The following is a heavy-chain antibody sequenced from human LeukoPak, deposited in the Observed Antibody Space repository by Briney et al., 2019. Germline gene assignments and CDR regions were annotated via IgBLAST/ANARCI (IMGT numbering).Heavy chain of an antibody. CDR2: IYYSGST. CDR1: GGSISSGGYY. D-gene: IGHD1-26*01. V-gene: IGHV4-61*08. J-gene: IGHJ5*02. CDR3: ARLYSGSLNWFDP. Sequence: SETLSLTCTVSGGSISSGGYYWSWIRQPPGKGLEWIGYIYYSGSTNYNPSLKSRVTISVDTSKNQFSLKLSSVTAADTAVYYCARLYSGSLNWFDPWGQGTLVTVSS.